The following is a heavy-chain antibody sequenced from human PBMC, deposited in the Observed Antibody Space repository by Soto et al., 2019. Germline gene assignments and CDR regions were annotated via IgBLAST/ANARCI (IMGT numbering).Heavy chain of an antibody. D-gene: IGHD1-1*01. V-gene: IGHV3-48*01. CDR3: ARDQNAGGFDI. CDR1: GFTSSSYS. CDR2: IGTGSGTR. Sequence: HPGGSLRLSCAVSGFTSSSYSMSWVRQAPGKGLEWVSHIGTGSGTRYYADSAKGRFTISRDNAKNSLYLQMNSLRAEDTAVYYCARDQNAGGFDIWGQGTMVTVSS. J-gene: IGHJ3*02.